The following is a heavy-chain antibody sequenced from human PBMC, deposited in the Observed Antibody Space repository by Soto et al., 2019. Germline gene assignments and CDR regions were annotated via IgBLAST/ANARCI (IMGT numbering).Heavy chain of an antibody. D-gene: IGHD5-18*01. Sequence: GGSLRLSCAASGFTFSSYVMSWVRQAPGKGLEWVSAISGSGGSTYYADSVKGRFTISRDNSKNTLYLQMNSLRVEDTAVYYCAKSAWLQLGGYFDYWGQGTLVTVSS. CDR3: AKSAWLQLGGYFDY. J-gene: IGHJ4*02. CDR2: ISGSGGST. CDR1: GFTFSSYV. V-gene: IGHV3-23*01.